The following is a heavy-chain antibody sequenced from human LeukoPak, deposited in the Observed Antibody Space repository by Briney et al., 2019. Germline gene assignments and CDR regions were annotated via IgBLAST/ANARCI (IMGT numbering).Heavy chain of an antibody. CDR3: ARPAGYSSGWSDFDY. Sequence: ASVKVSCKASGYTLTSYGISWVRQAPGQGLEWMGWISAYNGNTNYAQKLQGRVTMTTDTSTSTAYMELRSLRSDDTAVYYCARPAGYSSGWSDFDYWGQGTLVTVSS. CDR1: GYTLTSYG. V-gene: IGHV1-18*01. CDR2: ISAYNGNT. D-gene: IGHD6-19*01. J-gene: IGHJ4*02.